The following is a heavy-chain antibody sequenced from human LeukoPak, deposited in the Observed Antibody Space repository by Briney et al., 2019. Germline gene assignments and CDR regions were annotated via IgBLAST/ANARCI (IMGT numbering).Heavy chain of an antibody. CDR3: ARYSSGWYYFDY. V-gene: IGHV1-69*13. J-gene: IGHJ4*02. CDR1: GGTFSSYA. D-gene: IGHD6-19*01. CDR2: IIPLLGTV. Sequence: ASVKVSCKASGGTFSSYAISWVRQAPGQGLEWMGGIIPLLGTVNYAQRFQGRVTITADESTSTAYMELSSLRSEDTAVYYCARYSSGWYYFDYWGQGTLVTVSS.